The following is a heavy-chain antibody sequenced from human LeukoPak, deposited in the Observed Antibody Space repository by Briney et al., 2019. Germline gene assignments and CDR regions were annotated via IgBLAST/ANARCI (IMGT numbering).Heavy chain of an antibody. J-gene: IGHJ6*02. CDR1: GGSVSSGSYY. CDR2: IYYSGST. V-gene: IGHV4-61*01. D-gene: IGHD6-13*01. CDR3: ARDTAVYSSSWYEYYGMDV. Sequence: PSETLSLTCTVSGGSVSSGSYYWSWLRQPPGKGLEWIGYIYYSGSTNYNPSLKSRVTISVDTSKNQFSLKLSSVTAADTAVYYCARDTAVYSSSWYEYYGMDVWGQGTTVTVSS.